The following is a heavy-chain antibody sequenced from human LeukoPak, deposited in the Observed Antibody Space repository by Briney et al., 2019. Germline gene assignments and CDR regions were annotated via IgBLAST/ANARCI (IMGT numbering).Heavy chain of an antibody. CDR1: GFTFSNAW. CDR3: TTVKIAVAGSERDDFDY. CDR2: IKSKTDGGTT. V-gene: IGHV3-15*01. D-gene: IGHD6-19*01. Sequence: GGSLRLSWAASGFTFSNAWMSWVRQAPGKGLEWVGRIKSKTDGGTTDYAAPVKGRFTISRDDSKNTLYLQMNSLKTEDTAVYYCTTVKIAVAGSERDDFDYRGQGTLVTVSS. J-gene: IGHJ4*02.